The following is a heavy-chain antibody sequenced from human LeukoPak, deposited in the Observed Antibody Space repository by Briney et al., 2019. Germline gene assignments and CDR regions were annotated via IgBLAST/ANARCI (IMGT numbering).Heavy chain of an antibody. CDR2: IYYSGST. J-gene: IGHJ6*04. D-gene: IGHD6-13*01. Sequence: SETLSLTCTVSGGSISSHYWSWLRQPPGKGLEWIGYIYYSGSTNYNPSLKSRVTISVDTSKNQFSLKLSSVTAADTAVYYCARIIAAAGLKMDVWGKGTTVTVSS. CDR1: GGSISSHY. V-gene: IGHV4-59*11. CDR3: ARIIAAAGLKMDV.